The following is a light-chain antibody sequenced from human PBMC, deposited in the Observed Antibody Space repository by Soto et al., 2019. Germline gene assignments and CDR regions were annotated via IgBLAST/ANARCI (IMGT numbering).Light chain of an antibody. V-gene: IGKV1-6*01. CDR3: IQDYNYPLT. CDR2: TAS. CDR1: QTIRSE. J-gene: IGKJ4*01. Sequence: IQMTQSPSTLSASVGDRVTITWRASQTIRSELGRHQQKPGIAPNLLIYTASTLQSGVPSRFSGSGSGTDFTLTISSLQPEDFATYYCIQDYNYPLTFGGGTKVDIK.